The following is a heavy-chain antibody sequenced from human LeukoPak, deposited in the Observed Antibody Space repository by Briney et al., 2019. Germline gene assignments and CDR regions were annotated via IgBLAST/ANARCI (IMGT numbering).Heavy chain of an antibody. D-gene: IGHD6-19*01. V-gene: IGHV1-2*06. CDR2: INPNSGGT. CDR1: GYTFTGYY. J-gene: IGHJ4*02. CDR3: ARSKDSSGWTLYY. Sequence: GASVKVPCKASGYTFTGYYMHWVRQAPGQGLEWMGRINPNSGGTNYAQKFQGRVTMTRDTSISTAYMELSRLRSDDTAVYYCARSKDSSGWTLYYWGQGTLVTVSS.